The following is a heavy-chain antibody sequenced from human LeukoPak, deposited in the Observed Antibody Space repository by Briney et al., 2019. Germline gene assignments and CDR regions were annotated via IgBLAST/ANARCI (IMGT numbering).Heavy chain of an antibody. J-gene: IGHJ5*02. CDR3: ARESACGTTNCLAPADWLDP. CDR1: GYTFTGYY. CDR2: ISPNSGDT. V-gene: IGHV1-2*02. D-gene: IGHD2-2*01. Sequence: GSVKVSCKASGYTFTGYYMHWVRQAPGQGREWMGWISPNSGDTDIAQKFQGRVTMTRDTSIATSYMEVDSLTSDDTAVYYCARESACGTTNCLAPADWLDPWGQGTLVIASS.